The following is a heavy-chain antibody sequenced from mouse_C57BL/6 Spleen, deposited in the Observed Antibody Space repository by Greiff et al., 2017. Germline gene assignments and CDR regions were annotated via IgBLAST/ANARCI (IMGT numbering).Heavy chain of an antibody. D-gene: IGHD2-1*01. J-gene: IGHJ1*03. CDR2: IWSGGST. V-gene: IGHV2-2*01. CDR1: GFSLTSYG. Sequence: QVQLQQSGPGLVQPSQSLSITCTVSGFSLTSYGVHWVRQSPGKGLEWLGVIWSGGSTDYNAAVISRLSISKDNSKSQVFFKMNSLQADDTAIYYCARNNYGNYFWYFDVWGTGTTVTVSS. CDR3: ARNNYGNYFWYFDV.